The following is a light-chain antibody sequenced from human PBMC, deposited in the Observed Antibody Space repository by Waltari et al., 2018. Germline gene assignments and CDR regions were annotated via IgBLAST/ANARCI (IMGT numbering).Light chain of an antibody. Sequence: QSALTQPASVSGSPGQSITISCTGTSSDVGTYNLVSWYQQHPGKAPKLMIYEVTKRPSGVSSLFSASRSGNTASLTISVLQAEDEADYYCCSYNDGPYVFGPGTKVTVL. CDR1: SSDVGTYNL. CDR2: EVT. V-gene: IGLV2-23*02. CDR3: CSYNDGPYV. J-gene: IGLJ1*01.